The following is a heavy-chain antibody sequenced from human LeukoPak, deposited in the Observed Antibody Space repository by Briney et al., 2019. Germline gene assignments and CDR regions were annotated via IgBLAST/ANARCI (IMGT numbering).Heavy chain of an antibody. J-gene: IGHJ3*02. Sequence: SVKVSCKASGGTFSSYAISWVRQAPGQGLEWMGGIIPIFGTANYAQKFQGRVTITTDESTSTAYMELSSLRSEDTAVYYCARGYDFWSGYYTGLGDAFDIRGQGTMVTVSS. CDR3: ARGYDFWSGYYTGLGDAFDI. V-gene: IGHV1-69*05. CDR1: GGTFSSYA. D-gene: IGHD3-3*01. CDR2: IIPIFGTA.